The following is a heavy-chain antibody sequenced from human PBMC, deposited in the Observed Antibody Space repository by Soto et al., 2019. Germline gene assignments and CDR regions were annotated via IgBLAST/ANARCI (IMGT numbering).Heavy chain of an antibody. CDR2: ISGSGGST. D-gene: IGHD6-13*01. J-gene: IGHJ6*02. CDR3: AKWVDGSSSWGYYYGMDV. V-gene: IGHV3-23*01. Sequence: PGGSLRLSCAASGFTFSSYAMSWVRQAPGKGLEWVSAISGSGGSTYYADSVKGRFTISRDNSKNTLYLQMNSLRAEDTAVYYCAKWVDGSSSWGYYYGMDVWGQGTTVTVSS. CDR1: GFTFSSYA.